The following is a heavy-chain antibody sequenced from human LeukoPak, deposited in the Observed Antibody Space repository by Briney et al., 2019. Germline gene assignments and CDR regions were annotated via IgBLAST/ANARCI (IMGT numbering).Heavy chain of an antibody. J-gene: IGHJ4*02. V-gene: IGHV3-30*18. CDR2: ISYDGSNK. CDR3: AKDNVAAAGRYFDY. Sequence: GCSLTLSCPASRFTFSHHGMHLVRQAPRTGLEWVALISYDGSNKYFAGSVKGRFTISRDNSKNTLYLQMHSLRAEDTAVYYCAKDNVAAAGRYFDYWGQGTLVTVSS. CDR1: RFTFSHHG. D-gene: IGHD6-13*01.